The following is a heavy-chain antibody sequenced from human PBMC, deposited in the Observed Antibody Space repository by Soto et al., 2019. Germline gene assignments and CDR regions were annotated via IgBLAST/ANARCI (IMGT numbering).Heavy chain of an antibody. CDR1: GGSFSGYY. J-gene: IGHJ6*02. V-gene: IGHV4-34*01. CDR2: INHSGST. D-gene: IGHD3-9*01. CDR3: ARFSNVLRYFDTYYYYGMDV. Sequence: SETLSLTCAVYGGSFSGYYWSWIRQPPGKGLEWIGEINHSGSTNYNPSLKSRVTISVDTSKNQFSLKLSSVTAADTAVYYCARFSNVLRYFDTYYYYGMDVWGQGNTVTVSS.